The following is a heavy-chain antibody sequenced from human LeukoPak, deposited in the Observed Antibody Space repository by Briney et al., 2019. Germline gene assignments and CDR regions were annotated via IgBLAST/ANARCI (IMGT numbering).Heavy chain of an antibody. Sequence: ASVKVSCKASGDTFTSYGISWVRQAPGQGLEWMGWISAYNGSTNYAQKLQGRVTMTTDTSTSTAYMELRSLRSDDTAVYYCARGIAYLGSGEVPDYWGQGTLVTVSS. CDR2: ISAYNGST. J-gene: IGHJ4*02. V-gene: IGHV1-18*01. D-gene: IGHD6-19*01. CDR1: GDTFTSYG. CDR3: ARGIAYLGSGEVPDY.